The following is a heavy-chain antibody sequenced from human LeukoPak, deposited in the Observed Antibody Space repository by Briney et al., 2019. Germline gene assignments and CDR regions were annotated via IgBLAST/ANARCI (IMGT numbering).Heavy chain of an antibody. V-gene: IGHV1-69*05. CDR1: GGTFSSYA. CDR3: ARGERWLQSVFDY. D-gene: IGHD5-24*01. J-gene: IGHJ4*02. CDR2: IIPIFGTA. Sequence: GASVKVSCTASGGTFSSYAISWVRQAPGQGLEWMGGIIPIFGTANYAQKFQGRVTITTDESTSTAYMELSSLRSEDTAVYYCARGERWLQSVFDYRGQGTLVTVSS.